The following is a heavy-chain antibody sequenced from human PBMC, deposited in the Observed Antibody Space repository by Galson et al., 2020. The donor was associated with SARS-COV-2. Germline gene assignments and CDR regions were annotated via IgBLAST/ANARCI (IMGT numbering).Heavy chain of an antibody. CDR1: EVTFSTHA. CDR3: ACAPDIGVVTATAN. V-gene: IGHV3-23*01. J-gene: IGHJ4*02. Sequence: GGSLRLSCAASEVTFSTHAMTWVRQAPGKGLEWVSSISGSGSTTYYADSVKGWFTISRDNSKDTVDLQMNNVRAEDTAKYYGACAPDIGVVTATANWGQGTLVTVSS. D-gene: IGHD2-2*01. CDR2: ISGSGSTT.